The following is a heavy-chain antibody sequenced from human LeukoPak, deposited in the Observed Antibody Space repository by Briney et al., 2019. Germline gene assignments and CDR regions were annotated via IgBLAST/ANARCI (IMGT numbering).Heavy chain of an antibody. V-gene: IGHV4-34*11. CDR1: GGSFSGYY. CDR2: IYYSGST. J-gene: IGHJ4*02. CDR3: ARWGDSSSWSPFDY. D-gene: IGHD6-13*01. Sequence: SETLSLTCAVYGGSFSGYYWSWIRQPPGKGLEWIGYIYYSGSTNYNPSLKSRVTISVDTSKNQFSLKLSSADTAVYYCARWGDSSSWSPFDYWGQGTLVTVSS.